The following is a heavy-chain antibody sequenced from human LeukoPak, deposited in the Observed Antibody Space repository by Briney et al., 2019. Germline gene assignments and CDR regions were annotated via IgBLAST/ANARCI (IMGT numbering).Heavy chain of an antibody. Sequence: GGSLRLSCAASGFTFSSYSMNWVRQAPGKGLEWVSSISSSSSYIYYADSVKGRFTISRDNAKNTLYLQMNSLRAEDTAVYYCARPYSSSSGDAFDIWGQGTMVTVSS. CDR3: ARPYSSSSGDAFDI. D-gene: IGHD6-13*01. CDR2: ISSSSSYI. CDR1: GFTFSSYS. V-gene: IGHV3-21*01. J-gene: IGHJ3*02.